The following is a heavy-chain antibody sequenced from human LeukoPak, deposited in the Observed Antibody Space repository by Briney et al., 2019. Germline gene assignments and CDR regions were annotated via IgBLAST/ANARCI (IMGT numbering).Heavy chain of an antibody. D-gene: IGHD2-15*01. Sequence: GGSLRLSCAASGFTFSDYYMSWIRQAPGKGLEWVSYISSSGSTIYYADSVKGRFTISRDNAKNSLYLQMNSLRAEDTAVYYCARDRCSGGSCRHDYYYYGMDVWVQGTTVTVSS. J-gene: IGHJ6*02. CDR1: GFTFSDYY. CDR2: ISSSGSTI. CDR3: ARDRCSGGSCRHDYYYYGMDV. V-gene: IGHV3-11*01.